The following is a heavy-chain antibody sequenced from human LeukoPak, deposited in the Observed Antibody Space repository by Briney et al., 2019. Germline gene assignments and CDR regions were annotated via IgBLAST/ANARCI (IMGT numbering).Heavy chain of an antibody. CDR1: GGTFSSYA. CDR2: ISGSGGST. J-gene: IGHJ4*02. CDR3: AKAFRRYYYDSSGYYSTNFDY. V-gene: IGHV3-23*01. D-gene: IGHD3-22*01. Sequence: SCKASGGTFSSYAISWVRQAPGKGLEWVSAISGSGGSTYYADSVKGRFTISRDNSKNTLYLQMNSLRAEDTAVYYCAKAFRRYYYDSSGYYSTNFDYWGQGTLVTVSS.